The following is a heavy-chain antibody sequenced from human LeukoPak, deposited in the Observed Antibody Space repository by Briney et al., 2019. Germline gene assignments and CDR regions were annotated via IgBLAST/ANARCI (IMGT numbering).Heavy chain of an antibody. CDR2: INHSGST. CDR3: ARFITTPGVAFDI. D-gene: IGHD3-22*01. CDR1: GGSFSGYY. Sequence: SETLSLTCAVYGGSFSGYYWSWIRQPPGKGLEWIGEINHSGSTNYNPSLKSRVTISVDTSKNQFSLKLSSVTAADTAVYYCARFITTPGVAFDIWGQGTMVTVSS. J-gene: IGHJ3*02. V-gene: IGHV4-34*01.